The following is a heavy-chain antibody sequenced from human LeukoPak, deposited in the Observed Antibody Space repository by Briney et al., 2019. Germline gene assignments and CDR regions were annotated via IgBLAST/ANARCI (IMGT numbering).Heavy chain of an antibody. CDR1: GGSLSGYY. V-gene: IGHV4-59*01. Sequence: SETLSLTCAVSGGSLSGYYWTWIRQPPGKGLEWIGYIYYSGSTNYNPSLKSRVTISVDTSKNQFSLKLSSVTAADTAVYYCARVYVNYYDSSGYTNWFDPWGQGTLVTVSS. D-gene: IGHD3-22*01. CDR3: ARVYVNYYDSSGYTNWFDP. J-gene: IGHJ5*02. CDR2: IYYSGST.